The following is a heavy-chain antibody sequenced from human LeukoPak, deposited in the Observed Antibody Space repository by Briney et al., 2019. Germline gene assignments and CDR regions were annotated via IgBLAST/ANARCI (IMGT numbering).Heavy chain of an antibody. CDR2: IYTGGNT. J-gene: IGHJ5*01. D-gene: IGHD3-10*01. Sequence: GGSLRLSCAASGFNFRNYGMHWVRQAPGKGLEWVSVIYTGGNTYYADSVKGRFTISRDDSKNTLYLQMNSLRAEDTAVYYCARARGYSWIDSWGQGTLVTVSS. V-gene: IGHV3-53*01. CDR1: GFNFRNYG. CDR3: ARARGYSWIDS.